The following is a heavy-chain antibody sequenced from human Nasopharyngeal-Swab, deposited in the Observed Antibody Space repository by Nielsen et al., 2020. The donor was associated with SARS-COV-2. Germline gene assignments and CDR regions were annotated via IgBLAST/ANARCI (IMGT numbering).Heavy chain of an antibody. V-gene: IGHV1-69*10. CDR3: AREGEYGAYDAPDY. CDR1: GDPFTNSA. D-gene: IGHD5-12*01. CDR2: IVNALGLP. J-gene: IGHJ4*02. Sequence: SSKVSCKTSGDPFTNSAISWVRQAAGQGLAWMGGIVNALGLPKYAQKFRDRVTTSAVKSTTKSDLELSSLKSADTALYYCAREGEYGAYDAPDYWSQGPYYPVSS.